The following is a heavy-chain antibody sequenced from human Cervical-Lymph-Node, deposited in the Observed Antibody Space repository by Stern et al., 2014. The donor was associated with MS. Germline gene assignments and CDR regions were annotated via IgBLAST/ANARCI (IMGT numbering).Heavy chain of an antibody. CDR3: ATHVGLSSGWYRY. D-gene: IGHD6-19*01. CDR2: IIPIFGTA. J-gene: IGHJ4*02. V-gene: IGHV1-69*01. CDR1: GGTFSNYA. Sequence: VQLEESGTEVKKPGSSVKVSCKASGGTFSNYAISWVRQAPGQGLEWMGGIIPIFGTANYAQKFQGRVTITVDESTSTAYMELSSLRSEDTAVYYCATHVGLSSGWYRYWGQGTLVTVSS.